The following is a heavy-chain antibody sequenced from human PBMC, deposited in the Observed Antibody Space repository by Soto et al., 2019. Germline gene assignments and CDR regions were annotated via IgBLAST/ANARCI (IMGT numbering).Heavy chain of an antibody. CDR1: VCTFSGYW. Sequence: VGSLRLSCASSVCTFSGYWMHCVRQAPGKWLVWVSRIKSDGTMTMYADSVKGRFTISRDNAKNTLYLQMNSLREEDTAVYYCASYDWFEPWGQGTLVIVSS. J-gene: IGHJ5*02. CDR3: ASYDWFEP. D-gene: IGHD3-16*01. CDR2: IKSDGTMT. V-gene: IGHV3-74*03.